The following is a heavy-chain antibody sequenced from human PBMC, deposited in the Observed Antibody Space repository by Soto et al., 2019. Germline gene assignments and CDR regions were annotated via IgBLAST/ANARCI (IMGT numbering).Heavy chain of an antibody. CDR2: ITSRGNT. Sequence: QVQLVESGGGLVQPGGSLRLSCVASGFTLSDYYMSWIRQAPGKGLEWVSYITSRGNTNYADSVKGRFTISRDNAKNSLYLQMNSLRAGDTAVYYCARSLDYGDYVFDSWGQGSLVTVSS. D-gene: IGHD4-17*01. V-gene: IGHV3-11*06. CDR1: GFTLSDYY. CDR3: ARSLDYGDYVFDS. J-gene: IGHJ4*02.